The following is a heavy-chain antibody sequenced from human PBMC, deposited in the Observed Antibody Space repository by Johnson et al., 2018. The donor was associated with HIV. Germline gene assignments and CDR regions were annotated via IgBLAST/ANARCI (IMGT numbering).Heavy chain of an antibody. V-gene: IGHV3-30*04. J-gene: IGHJ3*02. CDR2: ILYDGSDK. CDR3: AKDRLRDGYNRDAFDI. D-gene: IGHD5-24*01. CDR1: GFTFSSYA. Sequence: QVQLVESGGVVVQPGGSLRLSCAASGFTFSSYAMHWVRLAPGKGLEWVAVILYDGSDKYYADSVKGRFTISRDNAKNSLYLQMNSLRAEDTALYYCAKDRLRDGYNRDAFDIWGQGTMVTVSS.